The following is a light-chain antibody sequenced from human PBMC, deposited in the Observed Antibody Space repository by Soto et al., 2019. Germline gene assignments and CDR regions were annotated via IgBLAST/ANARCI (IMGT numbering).Light chain of an antibody. CDR1: QSLANSF. V-gene: IGKV3-20*01. CDR3: QQYGTSEII. CDR2: DTS. Sequence: LPPGDRATLSCRASQSLANSFIAWYQQKPGQAPRLLIYDTSSRASGIPDRFSGSGSGTDFTLTISRLETEDFAVFYCQQYGTSEIIFGQGTRLEIK. J-gene: IGKJ5*01.